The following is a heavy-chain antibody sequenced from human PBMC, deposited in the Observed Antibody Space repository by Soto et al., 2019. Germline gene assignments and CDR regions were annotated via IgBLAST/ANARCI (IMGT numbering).Heavy chain of an antibody. CDR1: GFTFSKYL. Sequence: PGGSLRRSWPASGFTFSKYLMTWVRQAPGKGLEWVANIIKDGSEKSYVDSVKGRFTISRDNAKNSLYLEMNSLRVEDTAVYYCARDWGGLGYWGQGTLVTVSS. V-gene: IGHV3-7*03. J-gene: IGHJ4*02. CDR3: ARDWGGLGY. D-gene: IGHD3-10*01. CDR2: IIKDGSEK.